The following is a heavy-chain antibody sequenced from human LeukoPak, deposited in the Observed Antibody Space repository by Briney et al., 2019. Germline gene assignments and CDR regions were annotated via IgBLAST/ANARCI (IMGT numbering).Heavy chain of an antibody. CDR2: IIPIFGTA. D-gene: IGHD1-26*01. J-gene: IGHJ4*02. CDR3: AGRSFSGSYGERGFDY. Sequence: SVKVSCKASGGTFSSYAISWVRQAPGQGLEWMGGIIPIFGTANYAQKFQGRVTITADKSTSTAYMELSSLRSEDTAVYYCAGRSFSGSYGERGFDYWGQGTLVTVSS. V-gene: IGHV1-69*06. CDR1: GGTFSSYA.